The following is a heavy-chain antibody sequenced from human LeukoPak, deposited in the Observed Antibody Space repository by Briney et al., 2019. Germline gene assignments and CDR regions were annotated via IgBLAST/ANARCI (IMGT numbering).Heavy chain of an antibody. D-gene: IGHD1-26*01. V-gene: IGHV5-51*01. CDR3: ARPLGGATSPPDY. Sequence: GESLEISFKGSGYRFTSYWIGWGRPRPGKGVGGMGIIYPGDSDTRDSPSFQGQVNISAGKSISTAYLQWSSLKASDTAMYYCARPLGGATSPPDYWGQGTLLTVSS. CDR2: IYPGDSDT. CDR1: GYRFTSYW. J-gene: IGHJ4*02.